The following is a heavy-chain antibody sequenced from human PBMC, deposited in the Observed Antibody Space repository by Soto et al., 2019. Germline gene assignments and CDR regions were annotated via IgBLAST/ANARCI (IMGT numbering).Heavy chain of an antibody. CDR3: ASRKSSPYFDY. J-gene: IGHJ4*02. Sequence: SETLSLTCTVSGGSISSGDYYWSWIRQPPGKGLGWIGYIYYSGSTYYNPSLKSRVTISVDTSKNQFSLKLSSVTAADTAVYYCASRKSSPYFDYWGQGTLVTVSS. D-gene: IGHD3-10*01. CDR2: IYYSGST. CDR1: GGSISSGDYY. V-gene: IGHV4-30-4*01.